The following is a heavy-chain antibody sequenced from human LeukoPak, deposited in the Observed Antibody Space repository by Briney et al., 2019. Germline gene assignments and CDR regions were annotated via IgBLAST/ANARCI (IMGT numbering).Heavy chain of an antibody. V-gene: IGHV3-49*04. J-gene: IGHJ4*02. D-gene: IGHD2-15*01. Sequence: GGSLRLSCAGSVFTFGDFPMTWVRQAPGKGLEWGGYIRAKTYGGTTEYAASVKARFTISRHDSKRIAYLQMNSLQTEDTGIYYCTRGSGRFEYWGQGALVTVSS. CDR2: IRAKTYGGTT. CDR1: VFTFGDFP. CDR3: TRGSGRFEY.